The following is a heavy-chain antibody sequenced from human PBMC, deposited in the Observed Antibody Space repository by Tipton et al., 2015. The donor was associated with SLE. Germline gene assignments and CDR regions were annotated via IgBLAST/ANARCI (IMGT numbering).Heavy chain of an antibody. CDR1: GDSISSSSYY. CDR2: MHYSGSS. V-gene: IGHV4-61*05. Sequence: TLSLTCIVSGDSISSSSYYWGWIRQPPGKGLEWVGYMHYSGSSNYNPSLKSRLSISVDTSKNQFSLRLTSVTAADTAVYYCARAKVEETTFKYFFNGLDVWGRGTTVTVS. CDR3: ARAKVEETTFKYFFNGLDV. D-gene: IGHD2/OR15-2a*01. J-gene: IGHJ6*02.